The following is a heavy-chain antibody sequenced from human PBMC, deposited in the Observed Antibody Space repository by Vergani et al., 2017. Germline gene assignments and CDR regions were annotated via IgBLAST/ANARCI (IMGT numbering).Heavy chain of an antibody. J-gene: IGHJ3*01. V-gene: IGHV2-5*02. CDR2: IYWDDDE. Sequence: QITLKESGPTLVKPTQTLTLTCTFSGFSLSTSGVGVGWIRQPPGKALEWLALIYWDDDERYSPSLKSRVTITKDTSKNEVILTMATMDPVDTATYYCVHRLGYFDWDGAFDVWGPGTMVNVSS. D-gene: IGHD3-9*01. CDR3: VHRLGYFDWDGAFDV. CDR1: GFSLSTSGVG.